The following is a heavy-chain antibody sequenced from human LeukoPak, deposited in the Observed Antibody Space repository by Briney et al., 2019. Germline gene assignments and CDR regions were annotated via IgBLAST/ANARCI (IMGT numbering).Heavy chain of an antibody. J-gene: IGHJ4*02. CDR3: AREELGHDYGDPTSHFDY. Sequence: SVKVTCKASGGTFSSYAISWVRQAPGQGLEWMGRIIPIFGTANYAQKFQGRVTITTDESTSTAYMELSSLRSEDTAVYYCAREELGHDYGDPTSHFDYWGQGTLVTVSS. CDR1: GGTFSSYA. V-gene: IGHV1-69*05. CDR2: IIPIFGTA. D-gene: IGHD4-17*01.